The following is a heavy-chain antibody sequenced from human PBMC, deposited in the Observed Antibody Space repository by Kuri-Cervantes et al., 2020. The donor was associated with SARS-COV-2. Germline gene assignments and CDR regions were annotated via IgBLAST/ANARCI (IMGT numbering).Heavy chain of an antibody. D-gene: IGHD6-6*01. Sequence: GGSLRLSCAASGFTFSSYSMNWVRQAPGKGLEWVSYISSSSSTIYYADSVKGRFTISRDNAKNSLYLQMNSLRAEDTAVYYCAKDAGLEQLDFYYYGMDFWGQGTTVTVSS. V-gene: IGHV3-48*01. J-gene: IGHJ6*02. CDR2: ISSSSSTI. CDR3: AKDAGLEQLDFYYYGMDF. CDR1: GFTFSSYS.